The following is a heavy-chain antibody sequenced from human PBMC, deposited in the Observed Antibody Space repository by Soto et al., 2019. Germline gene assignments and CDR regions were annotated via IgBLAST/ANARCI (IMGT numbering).Heavy chain of an antibody. Sequence: QVQLQESGPGLVKASQTLSLTCTVSGGSITTGGYFWSWIRQHTGKSLEWIGYIYYSGSIHYNPSLKSRVTISVDTSKNQFSLKLSSVTAADTAVYYCARVVSGSYFDYWGQGSLVTVTS. CDR2: IYYSGSI. V-gene: IGHV4-31*03. D-gene: IGHD1-26*01. CDR3: ARVVSGSYFDY. CDR1: GGSITTGGYF. J-gene: IGHJ4*02.